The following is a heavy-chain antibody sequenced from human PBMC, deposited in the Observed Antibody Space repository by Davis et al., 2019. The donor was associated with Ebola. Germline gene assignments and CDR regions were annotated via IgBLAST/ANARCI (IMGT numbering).Heavy chain of an antibody. D-gene: IGHD3-9*01. Sequence: SETLSLTCTVSGGSISSYYWSWIRQPPGKGLEWIGHIYYSGSTNYNPSLKSRVTISVDTSKNQFSLKLSSVTAADTAVYYCARHQPPYYDILTGYTTKGYFDYWGQGTLVTVSS. J-gene: IGHJ4*02. CDR3: ARHQPPYYDILTGYTTKGYFDY. V-gene: IGHV4-59*08. CDR1: GGSISSYY. CDR2: IYYSGST.